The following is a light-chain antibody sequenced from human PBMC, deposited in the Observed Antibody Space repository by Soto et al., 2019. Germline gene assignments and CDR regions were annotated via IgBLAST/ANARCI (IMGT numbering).Light chain of an antibody. CDR3: QQYNDWPPLT. CDR1: QSGSDSY. J-gene: IGKJ4*01. CDR2: GAS. Sequence: EIVLTQSPGTLSLSPGERATLSCRASQSGSDSYLAWYQQKPGQPPRLLIYGASTRATGIPARFSGSGSGTEFTLTISNLQSEDFAVYYCQQYNDWPPLTFGGGTKVDI. V-gene: IGKV3-15*01.